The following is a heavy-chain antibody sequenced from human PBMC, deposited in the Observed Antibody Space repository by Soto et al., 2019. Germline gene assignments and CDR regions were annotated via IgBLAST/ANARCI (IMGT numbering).Heavy chain of an antibody. Sequence: PSETLSLTXTVSGGSISGDYYWNWIRQAPGKGLEWIGYVYHTGSTYHNPSLKSRGSISVDTSKNQFSLKLSSVTAADTAVYYCARVIRGEGSLDPWGQGTLVTVSS. CDR3: ARVIRGEGSLDP. CDR2: VYHTGST. CDR1: GGSISGDYY. J-gene: IGHJ5*02. V-gene: IGHV4-30-4*02. D-gene: IGHD3-10*01.